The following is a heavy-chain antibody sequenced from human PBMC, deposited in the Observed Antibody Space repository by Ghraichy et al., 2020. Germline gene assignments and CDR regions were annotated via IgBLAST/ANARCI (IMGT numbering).Heavy chain of an antibody. D-gene: IGHD3-22*01. J-gene: IGHJ4*02. V-gene: IGHV1-18*01. Sequence: ASVKVSCKASGYTFTSYGISWVRQAPGQGLEWMGWISAYNGNTNYAQKLQGRVTMTTDTSTSTAYMELRSLRSDDTAVYYCARAEYYYDPSGFDYWGQGTLVTVSS. CDR1: GYTFTSYG. CDR3: ARAEYYYDPSGFDY. CDR2: ISAYNGNT.